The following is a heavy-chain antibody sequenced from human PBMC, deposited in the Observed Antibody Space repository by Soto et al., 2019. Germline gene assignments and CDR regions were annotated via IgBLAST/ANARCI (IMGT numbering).Heavy chain of an antibody. CDR3: ARGRKVYTSTSYVD. CDR1: GVSFSGFS. J-gene: IGHJ4*02. V-gene: IGHV4-34*01. Sequence: SETLSLTCAVYGVSFSGFSWSWIRQPPGKGLEWIGEINHSGSTNYNPSFKSRVAISEDTSKNQFSLKLSSVTAADTAVYYCARGRKVYTSTSYVDWGQGTLVTVSS. CDR2: INHSGST. D-gene: IGHD6-13*01.